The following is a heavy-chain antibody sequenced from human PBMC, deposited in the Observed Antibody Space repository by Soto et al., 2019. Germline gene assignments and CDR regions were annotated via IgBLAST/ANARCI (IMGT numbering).Heavy chain of an antibody. CDR1: GGTFSSYA. J-gene: IGHJ4*02. V-gene: IGHV1-69*13. CDR2: IIPIFGTA. CDR3: ARDKEYSSPPAFDY. D-gene: IGHD6-6*01. Sequence: AVKVSCKASGGTFSSYAISWVRQAPGQGLEWMGGIIPIFGTANYAQKFQGRVTITADESTSTAYMELSSLRSEDTAVYYCARDKEYSSPPAFDYWGQGTLVTVSS.